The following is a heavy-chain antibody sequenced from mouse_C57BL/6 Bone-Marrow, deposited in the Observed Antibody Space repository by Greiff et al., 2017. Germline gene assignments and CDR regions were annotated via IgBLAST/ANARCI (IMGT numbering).Heavy chain of an antibody. D-gene: IGHD1-1*01. J-gene: IGHJ1*03. CDR1: GYTFTSYW. CDR3: AREEDYYGSSIYWYFDV. V-gene: IGHV1-50*01. CDR2: IDPSDSYT. Sequence: QVQLQQPGAELVKPGASVKLSCKASGYTFTSYWMQWVKQRPGQGLEWIGEIDPSDSYTNYNQKFKGKATLTVDTSSSTAYMQLSSLTSEDSAVYYWAREEDYYGSSIYWYFDVWGTGTTVTVSS.